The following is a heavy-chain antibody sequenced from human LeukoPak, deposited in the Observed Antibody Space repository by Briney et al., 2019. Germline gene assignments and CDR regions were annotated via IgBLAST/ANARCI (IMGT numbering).Heavy chain of an antibody. D-gene: IGHD5-18*01. CDR2: IYYSGST. CDR1: GGSISSTSFY. CDR3: ARQHYECSNGYFNWLDP. J-gene: IGHJ5*02. Sequence: PSETLSLTCTVSGGSISSTSFYWGSIRQPPGKGMEWIGSIYYSGSTYYNPSLKSRVTLSVDTSKNQFSLKLSSVTAADTAVYYCARQHYECSNGYFNWLDPWGQGTLVTVSS. V-gene: IGHV4-39*01.